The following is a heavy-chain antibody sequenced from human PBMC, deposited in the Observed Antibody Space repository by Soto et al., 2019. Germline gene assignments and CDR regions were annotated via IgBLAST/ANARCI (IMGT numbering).Heavy chain of an antibody. V-gene: IGHV3-23*01. CDR2: ISGSGGST. Sequence: ASVKVSCKASGYTFSSYAMSWVRQAPGKGLEWVSAISGSGGSTYYADSVKGRFTISRDNSKNTLYLQMNSLRAEDTAVYYCAKEYCSGGSCYYYGMDVWDQGTTVTVSS. CDR3: AKEYCSGGSCYYYGMDV. J-gene: IGHJ6*02. D-gene: IGHD2-15*01. CDR1: GYTFSSYA.